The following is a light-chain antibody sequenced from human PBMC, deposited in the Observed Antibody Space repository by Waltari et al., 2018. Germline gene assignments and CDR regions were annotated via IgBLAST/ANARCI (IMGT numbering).Light chain of an antibody. J-gene: IGKJ4*01. Sequence: EIVLTQSPGTLSLSPGERATLSCRASHSFSSNYLAWYQQKPGQAPRLLIYGASSRSTGIPDRFSGSGSGTDFTLTISRLEPEDFAVYYCQQYGSSPLTFGGGTKVEIK. V-gene: IGKV3-20*01. CDR3: QQYGSSPLT. CDR1: HSFSSNY. CDR2: GAS.